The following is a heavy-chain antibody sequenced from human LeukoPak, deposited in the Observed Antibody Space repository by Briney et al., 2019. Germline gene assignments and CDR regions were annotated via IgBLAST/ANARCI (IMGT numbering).Heavy chain of an antibody. Sequence: GRSLRLSCAASGFTFSSCAMHWVRQAPGKGLEWVAVISYDGSNKYYADSVKGRFTISRDNSKNTLYLQMNSLRAEDTAVYYCARVRAIYSSIDYWGQGTLVTVSS. D-gene: IGHD2-15*01. V-gene: IGHV3-30-3*01. CDR1: GFTFSSCA. J-gene: IGHJ4*02. CDR2: ISYDGSNK. CDR3: ARVRAIYSSIDY.